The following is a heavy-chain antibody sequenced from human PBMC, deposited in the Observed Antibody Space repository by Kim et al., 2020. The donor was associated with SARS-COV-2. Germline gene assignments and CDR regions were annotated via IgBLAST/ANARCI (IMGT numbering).Heavy chain of an antibody. CDR1: GFSFSNYW. CDR2: ISSDVSST. D-gene: IGHD3-9*01. Sequence: GGSLRLSCAASGFSFSNYWMHWVRQAPGKGLVGVSRISSDVSSTTYADSVKGRFTISRDNAKNTLYLQMNSLRADDTAVYYCARAGYYNGMDVWGQGTTVTVSS. CDR3: ARAGYYNGMDV. J-gene: IGHJ6*02. V-gene: IGHV3-74*01.